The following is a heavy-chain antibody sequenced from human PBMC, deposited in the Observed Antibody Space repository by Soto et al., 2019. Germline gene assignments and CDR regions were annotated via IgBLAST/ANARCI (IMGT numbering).Heavy chain of an antibody. D-gene: IGHD5-12*01. V-gene: IGHV3-33*01. CDR3: ARNPSGVDIASTKD. Sequence: QVQLVESGGGVVQPGRSLRLSCVVSGLIFSTQGMHWVRQAPGKGLEWVAVIYNDGITTYYANSVKGRFTISRDNSKNPLYLQMNSLRVEDTAVYYCARNPSGVDIASTKDWGQGTLVTVSS. J-gene: IGHJ4*02. CDR1: GLIFSTQG. CDR2: IYNDGITT.